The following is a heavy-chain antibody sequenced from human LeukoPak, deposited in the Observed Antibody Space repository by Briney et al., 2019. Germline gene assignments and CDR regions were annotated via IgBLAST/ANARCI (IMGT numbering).Heavy chain of an antibody. V-gene: IGHV3-23*01. CDR2: ISASGGLP. Sequence: PGGSLRLSCSASGFTFSSYAMTWVRQAPGKGLEWVSAISASGGLPYYADSVKGRFTISRDNFKNTLYPQMNSLRTEDTAVYYCAREFGSGSYYYDYWGQGTLVTVSS. CDR3: AREFGSGSYYYDY. D-gene: IGHD3-10*01. J-gene: IGHJ4*02. CDR1: GFTFSSYA.